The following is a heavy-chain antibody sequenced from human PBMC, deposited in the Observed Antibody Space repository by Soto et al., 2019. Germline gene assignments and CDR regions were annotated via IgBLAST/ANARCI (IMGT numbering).Heavy chain of an antibody. CDR3: ARDSLDSSGNFMRHPDAFDV. CDR1: GGSINSDGYY. Sequence: QVQLQESGPGLVKPSQTLSLTCTVSGGSINSDGYYWSWIRQHPGKGLDWIGYIHYSGNTYYNPSLKSRITISIDTSKNQFSLQLSSVTVADTAVYFCARDSLDSSGNFMRHPDAFDVWGQGTGVAVSS. D-gene: IGHD3-22*01. J-gene: IGHJ3*01. V-gene: IGHV4-31*03. CDR2: IHYSGNT.